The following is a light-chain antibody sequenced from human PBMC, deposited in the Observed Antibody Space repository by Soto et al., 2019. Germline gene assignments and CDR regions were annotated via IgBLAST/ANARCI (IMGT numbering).Light chain of an antibody. CDR1: RSNLGAGYD. J-gene: IGLJ3*02. CDR3: QSYDSSLNGWV. Sequence: QSVLTQPPSVSGAPGQRVTISCTGGRSNLGAGYDVHWYRHLPGKAPKLLIYYNNNRPSGVPDRFSASKSGTSASLAITGLQADDEADYYCQSYDSSLNGWVFGGGTKVTVL. V-gene: IGLV1-40*01. CDR2: YNN.